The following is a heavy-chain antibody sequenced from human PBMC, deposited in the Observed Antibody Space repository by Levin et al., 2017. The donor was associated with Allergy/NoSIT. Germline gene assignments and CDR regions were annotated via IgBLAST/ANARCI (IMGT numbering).Heavy chain of an antibody. Sequence: SSETLSLTCTVSGGSISSSSYYWGWIRQPPGKGLEWIGSIYYSGSTYYNPSLKSRVTISVDTSKNQFSLKLSSVTAADTAVYYCARQYSGSYSDFDYWGQGTLVTVSS. CDR1: GGSISSSSYY. V-gene: IGHV4-39*07. J-gene: IGHJ4*02. D-gene: IGHD1-26*01. CDR2: IYYSGST. CDR3: ARQYSGSYSDFDY.